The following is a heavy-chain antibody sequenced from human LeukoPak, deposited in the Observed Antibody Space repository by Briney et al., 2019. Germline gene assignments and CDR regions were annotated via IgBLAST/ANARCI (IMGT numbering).Heavy chain of an antibody. CDR2: INPNSGGT. CDR1: GYAFTDSY. CDR3: ARGGFGFWSGYYYYLDD. D-gene: IGHD3-3*01. V-gene: IGHV1-2*02. J-gene: IGHJ4*02. Sequence: ASVKVSCKASGYAFTDSYMHWVRQAPGQGLEWMGWINPNSGGTNYAQNFQGRVTMTRDMSISTAYMELRRLRSDDTAVYYCARGGFGFWSGYYYYLDDWGQGTLVTVSS.